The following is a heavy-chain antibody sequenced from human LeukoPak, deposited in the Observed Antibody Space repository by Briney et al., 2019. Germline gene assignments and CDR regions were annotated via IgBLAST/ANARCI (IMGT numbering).Heavy chain of an antibody. CDR1: GYTFTSYA. Sequence: GASVKVSCKASGYTFTSYAMHWVRQAPGQRLEWMGWINAGNGNTKYSQEFQGRVTITRDTSASTAYMELSRLRSDDTAVYYCARAGVWDYSDTSGYHNGAFDIWGQGTMVTVSS. D-gene: IGHD3-22*01. CDR2: INAGNGNT. J-gene: IGHJ3*02. V-gene: IGHV1-3*01. CDR3: ARAGVWDYSDTSGYHNGAFDI.